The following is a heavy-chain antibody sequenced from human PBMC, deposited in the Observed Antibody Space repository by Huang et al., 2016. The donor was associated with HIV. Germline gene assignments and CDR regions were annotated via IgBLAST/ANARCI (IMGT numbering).Heavy chain of an antibody. D-gene: IGHD6-13*01. J-gene: IGHJ4*02. CDR3: ASQHIGAAATWF. CDR2: GYQSGST. V-gene: IGHV4-39*01. Sequence: QLQLQESGPGQVKPSETLSLTCTVSGDFISSTNYYWGWIRPSPGKGLEWVGSGYQSGSTNYNPSLKSRVTLSVDTSRNQFSLRLNAVTAADTAVYYCASQHIGAAATWFWGRGTQVAVSS. CDR1: GDFISSTNYY.